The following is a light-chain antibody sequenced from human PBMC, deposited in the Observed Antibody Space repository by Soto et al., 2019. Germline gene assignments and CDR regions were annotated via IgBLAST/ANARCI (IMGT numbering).Light chain of an antibody. V-gene: IGLV8-61*01. CDR2: NTN. CDR3: VLYMGSGIWV. CDR1: SGSVSANYY. Sequence: QTVVTQEASLSVSARTTVTLTCGMSSGSVSANYYPSWYQQTPGQAPRTLIYNTNTRSSGVPDRFSGSILRNKAALTITGAQADDESDYYCVLYMGSGIWVFGGGTKVTVL. J-gene: IGLJ3*02.